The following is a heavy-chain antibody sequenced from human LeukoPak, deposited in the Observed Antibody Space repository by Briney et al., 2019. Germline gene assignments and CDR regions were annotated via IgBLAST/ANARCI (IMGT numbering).Heavy chain of an antibody. CDR1: GGSISSYY. CDR2: IYYSGST. Sequence: SETLSLTCTVSGGSISSYYWSWIRQPPGKGLEWIGYIYYSGSTNYNPSLKSRVTISVDTSKNQFSLKLSSVTAADTAVYYCARAVSSSWDNYYYYMEVWGKGTTVTVSS. D-gene: IGHD6-13*01. CDR3: ARAVSSSWDNYYYYMEV. J-gene: IGHJ6*03. V-gene: IGHV4-59*01.